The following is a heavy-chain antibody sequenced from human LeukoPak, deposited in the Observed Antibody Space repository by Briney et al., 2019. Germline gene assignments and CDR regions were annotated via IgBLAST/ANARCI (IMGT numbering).Heavy chain of an antibody. CDR3: ARDLHGGGDS. Sequence: GGSLRLSCAASGFTVRSNYMNWVRQAPGKGLEWVSVIYGGDDTYYAASVKGRFTISRDSSRNTLYLQMNSLRAEDTAVYYCARDLHGGGDSWGQGTLVTVSS. D-gene: IGHD4-23*01. CDR1: GFTVRSNY. J-gene: IGHJ4*02. V-gene: IGHV3-53*01. CDR2: IYGGDDT.